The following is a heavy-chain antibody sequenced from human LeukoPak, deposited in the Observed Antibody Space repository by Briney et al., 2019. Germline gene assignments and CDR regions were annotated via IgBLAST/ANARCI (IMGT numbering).Heavy chain of an antibody. CDR2: ISTSGSYI. V-gene: IGHV3-21*04. CDR3: ARGDYGDYAFDY. CDR1: GFTFGSYS. D-gene: IGHD4-17*01. J-gene: IGHJ4*02. Sequence: PGGSLRLSCAVSGFTFGSYSMNWVRQAPGKGLEWVSFISTSGSYIYYADSVKGRFTISRDNAKNSLYLQMNSLRAEDTAVYYCARGDYGDYAFDYWGQGTLVTVSS.